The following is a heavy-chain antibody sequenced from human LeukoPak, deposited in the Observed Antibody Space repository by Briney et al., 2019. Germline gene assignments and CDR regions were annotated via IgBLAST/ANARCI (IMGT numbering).Heavy chain of an antibody. CDR1: GGSISSYY. CDR2: IYYSGST. Sequence: SETLPLTCTVSGGSISSYYWSWIRQPPGKGLEWIGYIYYSGSTNYNPSLKSRVTISVDTSKNQFSLKLSSVTAADTAVYYCARIGHEDYYFDYWGQGTLVTVSS. V-gene: IGHV4-59*01. CDR3: ARIGHEDYYFDY. J-gene: IGHJ4*02.